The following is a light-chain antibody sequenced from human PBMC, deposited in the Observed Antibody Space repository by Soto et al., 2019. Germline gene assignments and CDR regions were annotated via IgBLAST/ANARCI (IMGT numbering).Light chain of an antibody. CDR1: QSVLYSSDNKNY. Sequence: DIVMTQSPDSLAVSLGERATINCKSSQSVLYSSDNKNYLAWYQQKPGQPPKLLIYWAYTRESGVPDRFSGSGSGADFTLTISSLQAEDVAVYYCQQYYTTLTFGGGTKVEIK. V-gene: IGKV4-1*01. CDR2: WAY. J-gene: IGKJ4*01. CDR3: QQYYTTLT.